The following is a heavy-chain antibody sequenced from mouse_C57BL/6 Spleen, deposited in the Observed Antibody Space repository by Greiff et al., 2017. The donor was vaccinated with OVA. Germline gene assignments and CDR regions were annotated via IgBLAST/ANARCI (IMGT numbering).Heavy chain of an antibody. CDR1: GYTFTNYW. J-gene: IGHJ4*01. CDR2: IYPGGGYT. Sequence: QVQLQQSGAELVRPGTSVKMSCKASGYTFTNYWIGWAKQRPGHGLEWIGDIYPGGGYTNYNEKFKGKATLTADKSSSTAYMQFSSLTSEDSAIYYCARSSANRDGAMDYWGQGTSVTVSS. CDR3: ARSSANRDGAMDY. V-gene: IGHV1-63*01. D-gene: IGHD4-1*02.